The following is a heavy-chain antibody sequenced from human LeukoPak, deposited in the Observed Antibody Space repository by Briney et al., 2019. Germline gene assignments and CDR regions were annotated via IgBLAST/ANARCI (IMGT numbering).Heavy chain of an antibody. CDR3: AKDVSAYYFDY. CDR2: IRYDGSNK. CDR1: GFTFSSYG. Sequence: GGSLRLSCAASGFTFSSYGTHWVRQAPGKGLEWVAFIRYDGSNKYYADSVKGRFTISRDNSKNTLYLQMNSLRAEDTAVYYCAKDVSAYYFDYWGQGTLVTVSS. J-gene: IGHJ4*02. D-gene: IGHD6-25*01. V-gene: IGHV3-30*02.